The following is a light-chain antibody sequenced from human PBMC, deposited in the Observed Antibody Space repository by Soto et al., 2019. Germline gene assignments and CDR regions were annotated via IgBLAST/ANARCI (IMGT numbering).Light chain of an antibody. J-gene: IGKJ1*01. CDR3: QQDSTWPWT. CDR1: QSVSSS. Sequence: EIVLPQSPATLSLSPGERTTLSCRASQSVSSSFAWSQQSPGQAPRLLIYHASNRATGIPARFSGSESGTEFALTSSGLEPEDFAVYYCQQDSTWPWTFGQGTKGEIK. V-gene: IGKV3-11*01. CDR2: HAS.